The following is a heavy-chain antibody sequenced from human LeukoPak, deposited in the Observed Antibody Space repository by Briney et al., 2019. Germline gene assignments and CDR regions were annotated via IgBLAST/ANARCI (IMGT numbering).Heavy chain of an antibody. CDR1: GFTFSSYA. CDR2: ISSSSSYI. D-gene: IGHD3-10*01. Sequence: GGSLRLSCAASGFTFSSYAMSWVRQAPGKGLEWVSSISSSSSYIYYADSVKGRFTISRDNAKNSLYLQMNSLRAEDTAVYYCARDPTQYGSGSYIYYYYYMDVWGKGTTVTVSS. V-gene: IGHV3-21*01. CDR3: ARDPTQYGSGSYIYYYYYMDV. J-gene: IGHJ6*03.